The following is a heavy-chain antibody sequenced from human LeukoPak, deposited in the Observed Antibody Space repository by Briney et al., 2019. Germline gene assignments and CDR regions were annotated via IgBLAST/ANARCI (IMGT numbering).Heavy chain of an antibody. CDR2: VSYGGNT. D-gene: IGHD1-26*01. Sequence: PSETLSLTCTVSGVSWSSDYWSWIRQPPGKGLEWIGYVSYGGNTNYNPSLKSRVTISVDTSKNQFSLKLSSVTAADTAVYYCARGLLWDLQVFDIWGQGTMVTVSS. V-gene: IGHV4-59*01. J-gene: IGHJ3*02. CDR3: ARGLLWDLQVFDI. CDR1: GVSWSSDY.